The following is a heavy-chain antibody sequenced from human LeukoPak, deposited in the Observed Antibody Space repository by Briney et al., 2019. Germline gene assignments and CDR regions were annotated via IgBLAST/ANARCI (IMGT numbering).Heavy chain of an antibody. CDR1: GFTFTNYA. Sequence: PGGSLRLSCAASGFTFTNYAMSWVRQSPKKGLEWVSVISASGGSTNYADSVKGRFTISRDNSKNTLYLQMSSLRAEDSAVYYCAKNYGSGSSVKYYYYMDVWGKGTTVTVSS. V-gene: IGHV3-23*01. CDR3: AKNYGSGSSVKYYYYMDV. D-gene: IGHD3-10*01. CDR2: ISASGGST. J-gene: IGHJ6*03.